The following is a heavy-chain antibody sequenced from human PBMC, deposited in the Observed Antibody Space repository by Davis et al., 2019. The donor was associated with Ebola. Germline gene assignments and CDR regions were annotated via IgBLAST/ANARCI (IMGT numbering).Heavy chain of an antibody. Sequence: GESLKISCETSGYTFTSYWITWVRQLPGKGLEWMGRIDPSDSYTNYSPSFQGHVTISADRSISTAYLQWRSLKASDTAMYYCARRGNWFDPWGQGTLVTVSS. CDR2: IDPSDSYT. D-gene: IGHD3-10*01. J-gene: IGHJ5*02. CDR1: GYTFTSYW. CDR3: ARRGNWFDP. V-gene: IGHV5-10-1*01.